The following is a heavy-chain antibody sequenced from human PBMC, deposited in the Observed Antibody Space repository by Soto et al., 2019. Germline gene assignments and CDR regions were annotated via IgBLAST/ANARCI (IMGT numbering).Heavy chain of an antibody. D-gene: IGHD2-15*01. V-gene: IGHV5-10-1*01. J-gene: IGHJ6*02. CDR1: GYSLATYW. CDR3: ARLGDCSGGSCFSRYYYHGMDV. Sequence: GESLKISCKSSGYSLATYWITWVRQMPGKGLEWMRRIDPSVSYINYSPSFQGRVTISADKSLNTAYLQWSSLEASDTAMYYCARLGDCSGGSCFSRYYYHGMDVWGQGTTVTVSS. CDR2: IDPSVSYI.